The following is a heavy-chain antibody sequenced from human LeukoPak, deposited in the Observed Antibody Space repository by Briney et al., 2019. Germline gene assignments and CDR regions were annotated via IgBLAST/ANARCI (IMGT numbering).Heavy chain of an antibody. CDR1: GFTFSSFA. J-gene: IGHJ5*02. CDR3: AKCVTGWPNWFDP. D-gene: IGHD6-19*01. CDR2: VSDSDEYT. V-gene: IGHV3-23*01. Sequence: PGGSLRLSCAASGFTFSSFAMSWVRQAPGKGLEWVSSVSDSDEYTYYADSVKGRFTISRDNSKNTLFLQMDTLRVDDTAVYYCAKCVTGWPNWFDPWGQGTLVTVSS.